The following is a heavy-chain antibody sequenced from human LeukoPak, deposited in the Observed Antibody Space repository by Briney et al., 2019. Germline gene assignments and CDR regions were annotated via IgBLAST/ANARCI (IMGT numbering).Heavy chain of an antibody. CDR1: GFTFSSYS. V-gene: IGHV3-21*01. D-gene: IGHD2-2*01. J-gene: IGHJ4*02. CDR2: ISSSGSYI. CDR3: ARGGAPVVPAAMDFDY. Sequence: GGSLRLSCAASGFTFSSYSMNWVRQAPGKGLEWVSSISSSGSYIYYADSVKGRFTISRDNAKNTLFLQMNRLRAEDTAVYYCARGGAPVVPAAMDFDYWGQGTLVTVSS.